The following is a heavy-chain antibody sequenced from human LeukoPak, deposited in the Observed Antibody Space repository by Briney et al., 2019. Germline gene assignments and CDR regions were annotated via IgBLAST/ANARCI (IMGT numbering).Heavy chain of an antibody. CDR3: AKDGRMATITGYFDY. V-gene: IGHV3-9*01. Sequence: PGGSLRLSCAASGFTFDDYAMHWVRQAPGKGLEWVSGISWNSGSIGYADSVKSRFTISRDNAKNSLYLQMNSLRAEDTALYYCAKDGRMATITGYFDYWGQGTLVTVSS. CDR2: ISWNSGSI. D-gene: IGHD5-24*01. CDR1: GFTFDDYA. J-gene: IGHJ4*02.